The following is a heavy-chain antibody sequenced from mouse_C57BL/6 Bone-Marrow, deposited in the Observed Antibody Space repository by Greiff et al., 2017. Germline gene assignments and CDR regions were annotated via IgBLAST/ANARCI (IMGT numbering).Heavy chain of an antibody. D-gene: IGHD2-5*01. J-gene: IGHJ4*01. CDR2: IYPGGGYT. CDR1: GYTFTNYW. V-gene: IGHV1-63*01. Sequence: QVQLKQSGAELVRPGTSVKMSCKASGYTFTNYWIGWAKQRPGHGLEWIGDIYPGGGYTNYTEKFKGKATLTADKSSSTAYMQFSSLTSEDSAIYYCARSYYSNYEREMDYWGQGTSVTVSS. CDR3: ARSYYSNYEREMDY.